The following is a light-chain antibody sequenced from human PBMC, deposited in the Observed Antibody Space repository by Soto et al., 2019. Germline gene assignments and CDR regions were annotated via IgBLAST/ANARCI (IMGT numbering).Light chain of an antibody. CDR1: QSISSW. V-gene: IGKV1-5*03. CDR3: QQYNSYSGMYT. J-gene: IGKJ2*01. Sequence: DIQMTQSPSTLSASVGDRVTITCRASQSISSWLAWYQQKPGKAPKLLIYKASSLESGVPSRFSGSGSGTEFTITISSLQPDDSATYYCQQYNSYSGMYTFGQGTKLEIK. CDR2: KAS.